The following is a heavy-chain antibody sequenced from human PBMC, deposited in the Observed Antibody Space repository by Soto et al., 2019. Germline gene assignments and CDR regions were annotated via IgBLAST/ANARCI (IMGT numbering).Heavy chain of an antibody. J-gene: IGHJ4*02. CDR2: IKQDGSEK. CDR1: GFTFSSYW. Sequence: EVQLVESGGGLVQPGGSLRLSCAASGFTFSSYWMSWVRQAPGKGLEWVANIKQDGSEKNYVDSVKSRFIISRDNAKNSLYLQMDSLRAEDTAVYYCAKESGIAVAGSDIDYWGQGTLVTVSS. V-gene: IGHV3-7*03. D-gene: IGHD6-19*01. CDR3: AKESGIAVAGSDIDY.